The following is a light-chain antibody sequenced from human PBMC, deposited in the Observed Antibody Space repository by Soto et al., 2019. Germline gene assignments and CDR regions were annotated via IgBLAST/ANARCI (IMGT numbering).Light chain of an antibody. V-gene: IGKV1-5*01. CDR3: QQYQTLWT. J-gene: IGKJ1*01. CDR2: DDS. CDR1: QSLSRW. Sequence: DIQITQSPSTLSASVGDRVTITCRASQSLSRWLAWYQQKPGKAPKLLIYDDSSLESGVPSRFSGSASGTEFTLTISSLQPDDFATYYCQQYQTLWTFGQGTKVDIK.